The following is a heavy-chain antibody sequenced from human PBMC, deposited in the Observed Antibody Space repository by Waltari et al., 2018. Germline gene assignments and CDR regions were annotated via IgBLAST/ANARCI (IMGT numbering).Heavy chain of an antibody. D-gene: IGHD5-18*01. Sequence: QVQLQESGPGLVKPSETLSLTCTVSGGSISSYYWSWIRQPPGKGLEWIGYIYYSGSTNYNPSLKSRVTISVDTSKNQFSLKLSSVTAADTAVYYCARAPDTAMTLYYFDYWGQGTLVTVSS. CDR2: IYYSGST. V-gene: IGHV4-59*01. CDR1: GGSISSYY. CDR3: ARAPDTAMTLYYFDY. J-gene: IGHJ4*02.